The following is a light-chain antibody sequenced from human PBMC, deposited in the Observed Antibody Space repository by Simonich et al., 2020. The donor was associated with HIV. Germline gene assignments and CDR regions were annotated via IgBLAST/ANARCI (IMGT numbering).Light chain of an antibody. J-gene: IGLJ2*01. CDR1: SSDVGGLHY. Sequence: QSALTQPASVSGSPGQSITFSSTGTSSDVGGLHYVSWYHQHPGKAPKLMIYDVSKRPSGVSNRFSGSKSGNTSSLTISGLQAEDEADYYCCSYAGSYTLVFGGGTKLTVL. CDR2: DVS. CDR3: CSYAGSYTLV. V-gene: IGLV2-14*03.